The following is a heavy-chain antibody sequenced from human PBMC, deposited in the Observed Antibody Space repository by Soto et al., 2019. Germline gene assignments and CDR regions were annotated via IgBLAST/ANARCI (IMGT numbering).Heavy chain of an antibody. V-gene: IGHV1-69*02. D-gene: IGHD1-1*01. CDR1: GGTFSTYT. CDR3: AFDVQTGVVYFDN. Sequence: APVKVSCKASGGTFSTYTISWVRQAPGQGLEWLGRIIPLFGLPNHAQKFQDRVTITADKSTDTAYLEMNSLRPEDTAVYYCAFDVQTGVVYFDNWGQGTLVTVSS. CDR2: IIPLFGLP. J-gene: IGHJ4*02.